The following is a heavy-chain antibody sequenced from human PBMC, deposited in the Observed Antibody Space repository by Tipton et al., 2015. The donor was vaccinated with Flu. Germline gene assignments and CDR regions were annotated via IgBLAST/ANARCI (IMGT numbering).Heavy chain of an antibody. J-gene: IGHJ4*02. D-gene: IGHD3-22*01. CDR2: IYYSGST. CDR3: ARDPDSSGGYYFDF. Sequence: TLSLTCTVSGGSISSYYWSWIRQPPGKGPEWIGYIYYSGSTNYNPSLKSRVTISVDTSKNQFSLRLSSVTAADTAVYYCARDPDSSGGYYFDFWGQGTLVTVSS. V-gene: IGHV4-59*12. CDR1: GGSISSYY.